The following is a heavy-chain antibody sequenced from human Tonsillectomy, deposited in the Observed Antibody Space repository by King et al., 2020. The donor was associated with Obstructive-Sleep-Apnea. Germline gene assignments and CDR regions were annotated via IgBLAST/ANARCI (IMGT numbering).Heavy chain of an antibody. CDR3: ATVAVSTATYYLDY. Sequence: QLVQSGAEVKKPGAAVKVSCKASGYTFTGYHMHWVRQAPGQGLEWMGWINPNSGGTNHAQKFQGRVTMTRDTSISTAYMELSRLRSDDTAVYYCATVAVSTATYYLDYWGQGTLVTVSP. J-gene: IGHJ4*02. V-gene: IGHV1-2*02. CDR1: GYTFTGYH. CDR2: INPNSGGT. D-gene: IGHD4-17*01.